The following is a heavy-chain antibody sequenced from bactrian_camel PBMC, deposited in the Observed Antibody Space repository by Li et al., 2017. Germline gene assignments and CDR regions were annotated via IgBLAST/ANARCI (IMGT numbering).Heavy chain of an antibody. D-gene: IGHD2*01. CDR2: VNSGGDST. CDR1: GFTFSSSA. Sequence: VQLVESGGGLVQPGGSLTLSCAASGFTFSSSAMSWVRQAPGKALEWVSAVNSGGDSTWYPSSVKGRFTVSRDNAKNMVYLEMNDLKPEDTAVYCCAAEDGGVVITTCPSGEFGYWGQGTQVTVS. CDR3: AAEDGGVVITTCPSGEFGY. J-gene: IGHJ6*01. V-gene: IGHV3S40*01.